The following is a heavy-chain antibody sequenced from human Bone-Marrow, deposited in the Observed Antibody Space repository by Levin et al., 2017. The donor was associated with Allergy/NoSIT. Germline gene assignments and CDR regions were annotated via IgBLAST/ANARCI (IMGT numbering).Heavy chain of an antibody. J-gene: IGHJ4*02. CDR3: SSAPGFSDY. CDR2: IYSGGGT. V-gene: IGHV3-66*01. Sequence: GESLKISCAASGFTGGNNYVAWVRQAPGKGLDWISVIYSGGGTYYADSVKGRFTISRDKSKNTVYLQMNSLRVEDTAVYYCSSAPGFSDYWGQGTLVTVSS. CDR1: GFTGGNNY.